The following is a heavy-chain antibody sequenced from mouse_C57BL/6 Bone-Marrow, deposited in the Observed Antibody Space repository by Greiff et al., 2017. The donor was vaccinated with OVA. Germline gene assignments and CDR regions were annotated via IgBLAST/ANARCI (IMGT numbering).Heavy chain of an antibody. V-gene: IGHV1-62-2*01. Sequence: QVQLKQSGAELVKPGASVKLSCKASGYTFTEYTIHWVKQRSGQGLEWIGWFYPGSGSIKYNEKFKDKATLTADKSSSTVYMELSRLTSEDSAVYFCARHGLPYYGSSLSWFAYWGQGTLVTVSA. CDR3: ARHGLPYYGSSLSWFAY. J-gene: IGHJ3*01. CDR1: GYTFTEYT. D-gene: IGHD1-1*01. CDR2: FYPGSGSI.